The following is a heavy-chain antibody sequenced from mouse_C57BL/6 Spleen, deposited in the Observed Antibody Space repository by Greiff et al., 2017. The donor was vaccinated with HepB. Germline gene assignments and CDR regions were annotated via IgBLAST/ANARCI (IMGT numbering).Heavy chain of an antibody. CDR2: IDPSDSYT. J-gene: IGHJ1*03. CDR1: GYTFTSYW. CDR3: ARSECTSVVENCYFDV. D-gene: IGHD1-1*01. Sequence: QVQLQQPGAELVMPGASVKLSCKASGYTFTSYWMHWVKQRPGQGLEWIGEIDPSDSYTNYNQKFQGKSTLTVDKSSSTAYMQLSSLTSEDSAVYYDARSECTSVVENCYFDVWGTGTTVTVSS. V-gene: IGHV1-69*01.